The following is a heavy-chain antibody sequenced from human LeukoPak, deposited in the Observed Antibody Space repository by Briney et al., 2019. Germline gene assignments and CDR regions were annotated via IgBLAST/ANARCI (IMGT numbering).Heavy chain of an antibody. Sequence: SETLSLTCTVSGGSISSYYWTWIRQPAGKGLEWIGRIYTSGSTNYNPSLKSRVTMSVDTSKNQFSLKLSSVTAADTAVYYCARVGLGGYNDAFDIWGQGTMVTLSS. D-gene: IGHD3-22*01. CDR2: IYTSGST. CDR1: GGSISSYY. CDR3: ARVGLGGYNDAFDI. J-gene: IGHJ3*02. V-gene: IGHV4-4*07.